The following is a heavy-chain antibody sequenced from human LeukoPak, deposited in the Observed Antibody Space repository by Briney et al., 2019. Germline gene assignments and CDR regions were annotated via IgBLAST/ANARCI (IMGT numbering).Heavy chain of an antibody. CDR2: ISYDGSNK. Sequence: GGSLRLSCAASGFTFSSYAMHWVRQAPGKGLEWVAVISYDGSNKYYADSVKGRFTISRDNSKNTLYLQMNSLRAEDTAVYYCAKDHSSSPLILIDYWGQGTLVTVSS. CDR3: AKDHSSSPLILIDY. D-gene: IGHD6-13*01. CDR1: GFTFSSYA. J-gene: IGHJ4*02. V-gene: IGHV3-30-3*01.